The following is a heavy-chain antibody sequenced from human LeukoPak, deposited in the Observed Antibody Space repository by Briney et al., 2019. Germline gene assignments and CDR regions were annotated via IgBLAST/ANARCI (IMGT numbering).Heavy chain of an antibody. CDR3: GKEIFGSGSYPDY. V-gene: IGHV3-33*06. CDR2: IWHDASHT. J-gene: IGHJ4*02. CDR1: GFSFSTYA. D-gene: IGHD3-10*01. Sequence: PRGALRLSCVASGFSFSTYAMHSVRQAPGKWVEWVAHIWHDASHTFYTDSVQRRFTISKDNSKTPLYLKRNSLGGEDTAVYYCGKEIFGSGSYPDYWGQGTLVTVSS.